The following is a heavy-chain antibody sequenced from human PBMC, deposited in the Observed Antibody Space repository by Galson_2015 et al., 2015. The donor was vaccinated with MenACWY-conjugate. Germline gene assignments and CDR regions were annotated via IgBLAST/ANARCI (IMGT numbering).Heavy chain of an antibody. V-gene: IGHV3-43*01. D-gene: IGHD3-22*01. CDR2: ISWDGGST. J-gene: IGHJ4*02. Sequence: SLRLSCAASGFTFDDYTMHWVRHAPGKGLEWVSLISWDGGSTYYADSAKGRFTISRDNSKNSLYLQMNSLRTEDTALYYCAKNYYDSSDLTFDYWGQGTLVPVSS. CDR3: AKNYYDSSDLTFDY. CDR1: GFTFDDYT.